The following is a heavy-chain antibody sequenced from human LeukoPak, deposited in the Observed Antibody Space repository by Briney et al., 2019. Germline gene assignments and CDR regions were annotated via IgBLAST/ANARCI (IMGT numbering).Heavy chain of an antibody. CDR1: GGTFSSYA. J-gene: IGHJ5*02. Sequence: GASVNVSCKASGGTFSSYAISWVRQAPGQGLEWMGGIIPIFGTANYAQKFQGRVTITADESTSTAYMELSSLRSEDTAVYYCARRIAAGDNWFDPWGQGTLVTVSS. V-gene: IGHV1-69*13. D-gene: IGHD6-13*01. CDR2: IIPIFGTA. CDR3: ARRIAAGDNWFDP.